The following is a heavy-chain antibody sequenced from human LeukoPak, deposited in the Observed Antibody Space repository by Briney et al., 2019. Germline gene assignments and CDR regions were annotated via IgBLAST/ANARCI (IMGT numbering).Heavy chain of an antibody. CDR2: IYHSGST. V-gene: IGHV4-38-2*01. Sequence: SETLSLTCDVSGYSINTSYYWGWIRQPPGKGLEWIGVIYHSGSTYYKPSLQSRVTISVDTSKNQFSLRLNSVTAADTAMYYCARVTYYYDSSAYYPPGYFDYWGQGALVTVSS. CDR3: ARVTYYYDSSAYYPPGYFDY. CDR1: GYSINTSYY. J-gene: IGHJ4*02. D-gene: IGHD3-22*01.